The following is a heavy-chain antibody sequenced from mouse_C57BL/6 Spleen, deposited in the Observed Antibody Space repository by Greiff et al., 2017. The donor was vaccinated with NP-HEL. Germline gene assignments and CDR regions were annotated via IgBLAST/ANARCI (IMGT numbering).Heavy chain of an antibody. Sequence: EAKLVESGGDLVKPGGSLKLSCAASGFTFSSYGMSWVRQTPDKRLEWVATISSGGSYTYYPDSVKGRFTISRDNAKNTLYLQMSSLKSEDTAMYYCASQVVATEGFAYWGQGTLVTVSA. CDR1: GFTFSSYG. CDR2: ISSGGSYT. J-gene: IGHJ3*01. D-gene: IGHD1-1*01. CDR3: ASQVVATEGFAY. V-gene: IGHV5-6*01.